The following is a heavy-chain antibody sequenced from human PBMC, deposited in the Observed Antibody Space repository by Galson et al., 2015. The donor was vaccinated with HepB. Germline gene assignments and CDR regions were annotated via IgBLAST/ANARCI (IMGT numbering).Heavy chain of an antibody. D-gene: IGHD4-17*01. CDR1: GFTYNNYW. V-gene: IGHV3-7*03. Sequence: SLRLSCAVSGFTYNNYWMSWVRQAPGRGLEWVANMKQDGSEKYYVDSVEGRFTVSRDNAKKTLYLDMNALSVEDTAMYYCARGWDNDVTRNFDYGGQGALVTVPS. CDR3: ARGWDNDVTRNFDY. J-gene: IGHJ4*02. CDR2: MKQDGSEK.